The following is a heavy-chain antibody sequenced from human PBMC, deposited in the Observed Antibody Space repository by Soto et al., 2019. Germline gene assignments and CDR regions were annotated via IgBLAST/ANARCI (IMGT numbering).Heavy chain of an antibody. CDR2: IYYSGST. CDR3: ARHARGSSYNTHYYYYYMDV. V-gene: IGHV4-59*08. CDR1: GGSISSYY. Sequence: SETLSLTCTVSGGSISSYYWSWIRQPPGKGLEWIGYIYYSGSTNYNPSLKSRVTISVDTSKNQFSLKLSSVTAADTAVYYCARHARGSSYNTHYYYYYMDVWGKGTTVTVSS. D-gene: IGHD3-16*01. J-gene: IGHJ6*03.